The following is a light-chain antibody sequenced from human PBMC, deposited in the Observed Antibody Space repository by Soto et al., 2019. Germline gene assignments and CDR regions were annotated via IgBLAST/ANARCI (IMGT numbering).Light chain of an antibody. V-gene: IGKV1-5*03. CDR1: QSIRSW. CDR2: EAS. J-gene: IGKJ1*01. Sequence: DIQMTQSLSTLSASVGDRVTITCRASQSIRSWLAWYQQKPGKAPKLLTYEASSLESGVPSRFSGRGSGTEFTLTISSLQPDDCATYDCQQYNSFPWTFGQGTKVEIK. CDR3: QQYNSFPWT.